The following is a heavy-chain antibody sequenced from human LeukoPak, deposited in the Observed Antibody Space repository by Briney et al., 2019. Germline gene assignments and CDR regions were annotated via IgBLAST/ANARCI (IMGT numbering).Heavy chain of an antibody. D-gene: IGHD2-15*01. Sequence: PGRSLRLSCAASGFTFSSYGMHWVRQAPGKGLEWVSSISSSSSYIYYADSVKGRITISRDNAKNSLYLQMNSLRAEDTAVYYCARDAGGYCSGGSCYQPGDYWGQGTLVTVSS. CDR2: ISSSSSYI. J-gene: IGHJ4*02. V-gene: IGHV3-21*01. CDR1: GFTFSSYG. CDR3: ARDAGGYCSGGSCYQPGDY.